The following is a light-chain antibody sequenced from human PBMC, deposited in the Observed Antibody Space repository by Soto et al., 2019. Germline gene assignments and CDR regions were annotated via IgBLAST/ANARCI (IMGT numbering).Light chain of an antibody. CDR3: LLYILGYV. CDR2: DTS. Sequence: QAVVTQDPSLTVSPGGTVTLPCGSSTGAVATGHYAYWFQLKPGRAPRTLIYDTSNKFSWTPARFSGSLLGGKAALTLSGAQSDDEADYSCLLYILGYVFGTGTKLPVL. CDR1: TGAVATGHY. V-gene: IGLV7-46*01. J-gene: IGLJ1*01.